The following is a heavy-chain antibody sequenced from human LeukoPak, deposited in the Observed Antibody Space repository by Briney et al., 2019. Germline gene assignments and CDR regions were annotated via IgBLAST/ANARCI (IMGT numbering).Heavy chain of an antibody. Sequence: PGGSLRLSCAASGFTFSSNGMCWVRQAPGKGLEWVAVIWYDGSNKYYADSVKGRFTISRDNSKNTLSLEMNSLRGEDTAVYYCARDKYSSGWHLAYWGQGSLVTVSS. CDR3: ARDKYSSGWHLAY. J-gene: IGHJ4*02. CDR1: GFTFSSNG. V-gene: IGHV3-33*01. CDR2: IWYDGSNK. D-gene: IGHD6-19*01.